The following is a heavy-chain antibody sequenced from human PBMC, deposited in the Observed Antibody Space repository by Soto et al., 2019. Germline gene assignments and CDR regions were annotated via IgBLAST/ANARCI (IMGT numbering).Heavy chain of an antibody. CDR1: VGSFTTSY. CDR3: ASSGIVGREVNAWFDP. CDR2: ITYRGST. V-gene: IGHV4-59*01. D-gene: IGHD3-22*01. J-gene: IGHJ5*02. Sequence: SEPLSLTCPASVGSFTTSYWSWIRQPLGKALEWIGYITYRGSTNYNPTLKSRLTISIDTSKSKISLKLTSMATADTAVYYCASSGIVGREVNAWFDPWGQGTLVTVSS.